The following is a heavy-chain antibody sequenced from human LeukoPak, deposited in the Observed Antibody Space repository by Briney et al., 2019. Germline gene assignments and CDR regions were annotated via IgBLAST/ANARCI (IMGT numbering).Heavy chain of an antibody. V-gene: IGHV1-69*05. J-gene: IGHJ5*02. CDR2: IIPIFGTA. Sequence: SVKVSCKASGGTFSSYAIIWVRQAPGQGLEWMGGIIPIFGTANYAQKFQGRVTITTDESTSTAYMELSSLRSEDTAVYYCARDPLDSSIWVARPLRGTGYNWFDPWGQGTLVTVSS. CDR3: ARDPLDSSIWVARPLRGTGYNWFDP. D-gene: IGHD6-13*01. CDR1: GGTFSSYA.